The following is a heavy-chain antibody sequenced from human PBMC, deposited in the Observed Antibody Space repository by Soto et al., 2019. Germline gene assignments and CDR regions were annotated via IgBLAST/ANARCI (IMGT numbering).Heavy chain of an antibody. CDR2: IYYSGIS. CDR1: GGSTSSGGFY. CDR3: ARNGYTYGMDV. D-gene: IGHD5-18*01. J-gene: IGHJ6*02. V-gene: IGHV4-31*03. Sequence: LSLTFTVSGGSTSSGGFYWSWIRQHPGKGLEWIGYIYYSGISYYNPSLKSRVSISLDTSRNQFSMTLNSVTAADTAAYYCARNGYTYGMDVWGQGATVTVSS.